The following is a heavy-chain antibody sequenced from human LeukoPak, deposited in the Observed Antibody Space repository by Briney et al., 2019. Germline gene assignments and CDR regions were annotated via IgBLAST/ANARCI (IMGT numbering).Heavy chain of an antibody. D-gene: IGHD2-2*01. Sequence: ASVKVSCKVSGYTLTELSMHWVRQAPGKGLEWRGGFDPEDGETIYAQKFQGRVTMTEDTSTDTAYMELSSLRSEDTAVYYCATDKPLDVVVPAALAYWGQGTLVTVSS. V-gene: IGHV1-24*01. CDR3: ATDKPLDVVVPAALAY. CDR2: FDPEDGET. J-gene: IGHJ4*02. CDR1: GYTLTELS.